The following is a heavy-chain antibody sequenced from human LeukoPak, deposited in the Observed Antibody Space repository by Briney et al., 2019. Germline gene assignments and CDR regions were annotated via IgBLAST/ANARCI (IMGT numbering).Heavy chain of an antibody. D-gene: IGHD4-11*01. CDR1: GDSVSSDSAA. J-gene: IGHJ4*02. V-gene: IGHV6-1*01. CDR2: TYYRSKVDT. CDR3: AGKATVTTPFGS. Sequence: QTLSLTCAISGDSVSSDSAACNWIRQPPSRGLEWLGRTYYRSKVDTAYALSVTTRRTLNTDTSKHQFSRQLNSVTRKDTAVYVCAGKATVTTPFGSWGQGILVTASS.